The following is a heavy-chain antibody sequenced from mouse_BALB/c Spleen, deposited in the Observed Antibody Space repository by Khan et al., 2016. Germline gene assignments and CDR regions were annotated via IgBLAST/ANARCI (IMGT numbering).Heavy chain of an antibody. CDR1: GYSITSGYY. CDR2: ISYDGSN. D-gene: IGHD4-1*01. J-gene: IGHJ1*01. V-gene: IGHV3-6*02. CDR3: ARGGLGPRYFDV. Sequence: EVKLQESGPGLVKPSQSLSLTCSVTGYSITSGYYWNWIRQFPGNKLEWMGYISYDGSNHYNPSLRNRISITRDTSKNQFFLNLNSVTTEDTATYYCARGGLGPRYFDVWGAGTTVTVSS.